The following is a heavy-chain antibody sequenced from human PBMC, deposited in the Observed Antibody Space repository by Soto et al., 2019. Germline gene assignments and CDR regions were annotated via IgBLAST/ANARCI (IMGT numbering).Heavy chain of an antibody. CDR2: IYWNDDN. J-gene: IGHJ4*02. CDR1: GFSLSTSGVG. Sequence: SGPTLVNPTQTLTLTCTFSGFSLSTSGVGVGWIRQPPGKALEWLALIYWNDDNRYSPSLKSRPTITKDTSKNQVVLTMTNMDPVDTATYYCAHNSAPMATVYFDYWGQGTLVTVSS. V-gene: IGHV2-5*01. D-gene: IGHD4-4*01. CDR3: AHNSAPMATVYFDY.